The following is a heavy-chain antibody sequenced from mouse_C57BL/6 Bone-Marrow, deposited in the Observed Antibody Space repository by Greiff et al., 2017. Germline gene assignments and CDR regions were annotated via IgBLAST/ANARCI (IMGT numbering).Heavy chain of an antibody. CDR1: GFTFSSYG. J-gene: IGHJ1*03. CDR3: AGHRTTVVADWYFDV. V-gene: IGHV5-6*01. Sequence: EVQLQESGGDLVKPGGSLKLSCAASGFTFSSYGMSWVRQTPDKRLEWVATISSGGSYTYYPDSVKGRFTISRDNAKNTLYLQMSSLKSEDTAMYYCAGHRTTVVADWYFDVWGTGTTVTVSS. CDR2: ISSGGSYT. D-gene: IGHD1-1*01.